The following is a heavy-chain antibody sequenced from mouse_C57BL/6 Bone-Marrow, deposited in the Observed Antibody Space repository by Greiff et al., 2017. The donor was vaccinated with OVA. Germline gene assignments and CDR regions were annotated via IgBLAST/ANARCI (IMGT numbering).Heavy chain of an antibody. D-gene: IGHD1-1*01. CDR1: GYAFSSSW. CDR2: IYPGDGDT. CDR3: ARWGPFSTVGAGRFDY. Sequence: ESGPELVKPGASVKLSCKASGYAFSSSWMNWVKQRPGKGLEWIGRIYPGDGDTNYNGKFKGKATLTADKSSSTAYMQLSSLTSEDSAVYFCARWGPFSTVGAGRFDYWGQGTTLTVSS. V-gene: IGHV1-82*01. J-gene: IGHJ2*01.